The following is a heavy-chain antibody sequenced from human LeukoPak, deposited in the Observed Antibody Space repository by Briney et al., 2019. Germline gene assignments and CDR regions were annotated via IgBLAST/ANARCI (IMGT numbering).Heavy chain of an antibody. CDR1: GFTFSSYW. D-gene: IGHD3-3*01. CDR2: ISYDGSNK. CDR3: ARVSGFLEWLSLDY. J-gene: IGHJ4*02. Sequence: GGSLRLSCAASGFTFSSYWMSWVRQAPGKGLEWVAVISYDGSNKYYADSVKGRFTISRDNSKNTLYLQMNSLRAEDTAVYYCARVSGFLEWLSLDYWGQGTLVTVSS. V-gene: IGHV3-30*03.